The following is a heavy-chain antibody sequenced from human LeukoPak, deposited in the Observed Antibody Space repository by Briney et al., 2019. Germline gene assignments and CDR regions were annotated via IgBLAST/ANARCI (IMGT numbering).Heavy chain of an antibody. CDR2: IYPGDSDT. D-gene: IGHD6-19*01. Sequence: GESLKISCKGSGYSFTSYWIGWVRQMPGKGLDWMGIIYPGDSDTRYSPSFQGQVTISADKSISTAYLQWSSLKASDTAMYYCARLRGQWLVLGWFDPWGQGTLVTVSS. CDR3: ARLRGQWLVLGWFDP. J-gene: IGHJ5*02. CDR1: GYSFTSYW. V-gene: IGHV5-51*01.